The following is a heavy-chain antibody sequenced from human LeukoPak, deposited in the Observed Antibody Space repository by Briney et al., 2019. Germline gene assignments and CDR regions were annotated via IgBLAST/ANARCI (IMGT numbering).Heavy chain of an antibody. D-gene: IGHD4-23*01. CDR3: ARGDGGSPYDY. CDR1: GGSFSGYY. J-gene: IGHJ4*02. V-gene: IGHV4-34*01. Sequence: SETLSLTCAVYGGSFSGYYWSWIRQPPGKGLEWIGEINHSGSTNYNPSLKRRVTISVDTSKNQFSLKLSSVTAADTAVYYCARGDGGSPYDYWGQGTLVTVSS. CDR2: INHSGST.